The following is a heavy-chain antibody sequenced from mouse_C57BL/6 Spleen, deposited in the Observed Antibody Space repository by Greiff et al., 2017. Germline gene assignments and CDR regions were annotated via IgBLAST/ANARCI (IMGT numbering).Heavy chain of an antibody. Sequence: VQLKHSGPELVKPGASVKISCKASGYSFTGYYMNWVKQSPEKSLEWIGEINPSTGGTTYNQKFKAKATLTVDKSSSTAYMQLKSLPSEDSAVYYCARSDSNGAMANWGQGTSVSVSA. CDR1: GYSFTGYY. CDR3: ARSDSNGAMAN. V-gene: IGHV1-42*01. D-gene: IGHD2-5*01. CDR2: INPSTGGT. J-gene: IGHJ4*01.